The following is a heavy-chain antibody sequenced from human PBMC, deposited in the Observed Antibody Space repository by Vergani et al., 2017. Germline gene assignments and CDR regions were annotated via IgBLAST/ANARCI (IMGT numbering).Heavy chain of an antibody. CDR1: GASMSSVGYY. Sequence: QVQMQESGPGLVKTSETLSLTCSASGASMSSVGYYWTWIRQSAGKRLEWIGDILGSGTANYNPSFQGRVSMSVATSKNQFSLTLISVNATDTAVYYCARAAYSGSYSLDYWGQGTLVTVSS. V-gene: IGHV4-61*02. D-gene: IGHD1-26*01. CDR2: ILGSGTA. J-gene: IGHJ4*02. CDR3: ARAAYSGSYSLDY.